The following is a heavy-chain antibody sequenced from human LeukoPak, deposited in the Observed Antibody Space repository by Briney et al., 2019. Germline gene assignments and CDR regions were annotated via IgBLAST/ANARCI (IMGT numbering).Heavy chain of an antibody. CDR3: ARDQSDYYDSSGPLYYFDY. D-gene: IGHD3-22*01. Sequence: GASVKVSCKASGYTFTSYGISWVRQAPGQGLEWMGWISAYNGNTNYAQKLQGRVTMTTDTSTSTAYMELRSLRSDHTAVYYCARDQSDYYDSSGPLYYFDYWGQGTLVTVSS. V-gene: IGHV1-18*01. CDR1: GYTFTSYG. J-gene: IGHJ4*02. CDR2: ISAYNGNT.